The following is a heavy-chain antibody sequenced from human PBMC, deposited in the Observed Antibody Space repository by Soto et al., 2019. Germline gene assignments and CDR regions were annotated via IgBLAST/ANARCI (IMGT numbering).Heavy chain of an antibody. Sequence: ETLSLTCTVSGGSISNYYWSWIRQPPGKGLEWVGYIYYTGSTSYNPSLKSRVAMSVDTSKKQISLKLTSVTAADTAVYYCAREYTRWFDPWGQGTLVTVSS. V-gene: IGHV4-59*01. J-gene: IGHJ5*02. CDR1: GGSISNYY. D-gene: IGHD1-20*01. CDR2: IYYTGST. CDR3: AREYTRWFDP.